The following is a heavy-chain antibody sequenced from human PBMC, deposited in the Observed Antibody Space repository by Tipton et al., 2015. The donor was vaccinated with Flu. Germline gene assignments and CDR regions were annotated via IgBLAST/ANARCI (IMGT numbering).Heavy chain of an antibody. V-gene: IGHV4-4*07. Sequence: TLSLTCTVSGGSLSSFYWTWIRQPAGKGLEWTGRIYSSGITKYNPSLKSRVTMSVDTSKNQFSLSLSSVTAADTAVYYCVRGSGSGTFVIFDYWGQGTLVAVSS. CDR1: GGSLSSFY. CDR2: IYSSGIT. J-gene: IGHJ4*02. CDR3: VRGSGSGTFVIFDY. D-gene: IGHD3-10*01.